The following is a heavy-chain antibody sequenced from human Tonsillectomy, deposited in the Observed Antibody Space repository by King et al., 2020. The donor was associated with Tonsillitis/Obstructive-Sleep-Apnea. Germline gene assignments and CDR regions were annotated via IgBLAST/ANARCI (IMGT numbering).Heavy chain of an antibody. CDR2: FRSKPDGGTT. CDR3: TTDLYYDILTAYYIPYY. J-gene: IGHJ4*02. CDR1: GFTFSNAW. Sequence: VQLVESGGGLVKPGGSLRLSCAASGFTFSNAWMSWVRQAPGKGLEWVGRFRSKPDGGTTDYAAPVKGRFTISRDDSKNTLYLQMNSLKTEDTAVYYCTTDLYYDILTAYYIPYYWGQGTLVTVSS. D-gene: IGHD3-9*01. V-gene: IGHV3-15*01.